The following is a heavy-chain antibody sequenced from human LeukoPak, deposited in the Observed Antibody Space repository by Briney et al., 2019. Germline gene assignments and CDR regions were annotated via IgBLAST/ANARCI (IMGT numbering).Heavy chain of an antibody. CDR2: ISYDGSNK. CDR3: AREVSVTTYFDY. V-gene: IGHV3-30-3*01. CDR1: GFTFSSYA. J-gene: IGHJ4*02. D-gene: IGHD4-17*01. Sequence: GRSLRLSCAASGFTFSSYAMHWVRQAPGKGLEWVAVISYDGSNKYYADSVKGRFTISRDNSKNTLYLQMNSLRAEDTAVYYCAREVSVTTYFDYWGQGTLVTVSS.